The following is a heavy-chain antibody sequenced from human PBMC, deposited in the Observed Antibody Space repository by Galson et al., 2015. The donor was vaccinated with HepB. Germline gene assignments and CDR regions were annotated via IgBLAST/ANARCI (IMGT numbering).Heavy chain of an antibody. V-gene: IGHV3-23*01. D-gene: IGHD3-3*01. CDR1: GFTFSSYA. CDR2: ISGSGGST. Sequence: SLRLSCAASGFTFSSYAMSWVRQAPGKGLEWVSAISGSGGSTYYADSVKGRFTISRDNSKNTLYLQMNSLRAEDTAVYYCAKDQDYDFWSGYYGGGCFDYWGQGTLVTVSS. CDR3: AKDQDYDFWSGYYGGGCFDY. J-gene: IGHJ4*02.